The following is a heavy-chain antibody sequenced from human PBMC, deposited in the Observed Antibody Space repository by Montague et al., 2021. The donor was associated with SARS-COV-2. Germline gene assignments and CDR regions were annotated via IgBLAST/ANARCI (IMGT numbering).Heavy chain of an antibody. D-gene: IGHD4-23*01. CDR1: GGSFSGYY. J-gene: IGHJ4*02. V-gene: IGHV4-34*01. CDR2: INHSGTT. CDR3: ARLDPQTLTLIGLRGKSDCDY. Sequence: SETLSLTCAVYGGSFSGYYWTWTRQSPGKGLEWIAEINHSGTTNYNFNPSLRSRVTISVDTSKSQFSLKLSSVTAADTGVYYCARLDPQTLTLIGLRGKSDCDYWGQGTLVTVSS.